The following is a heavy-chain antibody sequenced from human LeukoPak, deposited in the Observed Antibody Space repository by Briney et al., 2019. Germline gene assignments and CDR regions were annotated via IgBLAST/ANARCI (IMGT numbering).Heavy chain of an antibody. CDR2: IIPIFGTA. D-gene: IGHD2-15*01. J-gene: IGHJ5*02. V-gene: IGHV1-69*13. Sequence: ASVKVSCKASGGTFSSYAISWVRQAPGQGLEWMGGIIPIFGTANYAQKFQGRVTITADESTSTAYMELSSLRSEDTAVYYCARWYCSGGSCYPMGFDPWGQGTLVTVSS. CDR1: GGTFSSYA. CDR3: ARWYCSGGSCYPMGFDP.